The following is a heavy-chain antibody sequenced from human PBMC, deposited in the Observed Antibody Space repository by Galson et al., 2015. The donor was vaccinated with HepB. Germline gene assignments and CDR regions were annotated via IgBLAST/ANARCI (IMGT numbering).Heavy chain of an antibody. V-gene: IGHV3-15*01. D-gene: IGHD3-16*02. CDR1: GFNFSNAG. J-gene: IGHJ4*02. CDR3: TTGIMITFGGVIVGNDY. CDR2: IKSKTDGGKT. Sequence: SLRLSCAASGFNFSNAGMSWVRQAPGKGLEWVGRIKSKTDGGKTDYAAPVKGRFTISRDDSKHTLYLQMNSLKTEDTAVYYCTTGIMITFGGVIVGNDYWCQGTLVTVSS.